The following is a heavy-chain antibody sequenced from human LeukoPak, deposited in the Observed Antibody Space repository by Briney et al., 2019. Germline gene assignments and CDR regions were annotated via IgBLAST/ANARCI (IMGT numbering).Heavy chain of an antibody. Sequence: GGSLRLSCAASGLTFSSYWMSWVRQAPGKGLEWVANVKQDGSEKYYVDSVKGRFTISRDNAKNSLYLQMNSLRAEDTAVYYCARVFSGYVNYWGQGTLVTVSS. CDR3: ARVFSGYVNY. CDR1: GLTFSSYW. V-gene: IGHV3-7*01. CDR2: VKQDGSEK. J-gene: IGHJ4*02. D-gene: IGHD5-12*01.